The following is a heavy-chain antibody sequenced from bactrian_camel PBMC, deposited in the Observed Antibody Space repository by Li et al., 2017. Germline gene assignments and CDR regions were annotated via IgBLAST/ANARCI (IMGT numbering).Heavy chain of an antibody. V-gene: IGHV3S1*01. CDR3: AAGQGVGWCLDVIRVGAEADFDY. CDR2: LWIGGAQT. Sequence: HVQLVESGGGSVQAGGSLTLSCAACRYTYKRNCMGWFRQRPGKDREGVAVLWIGGAQTTYADSVKGRFIITPDKTKDLVYLQMNSLKPEDTATYYCAAGQGVGWCLDVIRVGAEADFDYWGHGTQVTVS. J-gene: IGHJ6*01. CDR1: RYTYKRNC. D-gene: IGHD5*01.